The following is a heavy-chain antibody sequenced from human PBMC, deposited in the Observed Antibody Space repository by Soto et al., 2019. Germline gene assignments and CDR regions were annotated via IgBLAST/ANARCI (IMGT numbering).Heavy chain of an antibody. CDR2: ISGSGGST. CDR1: GFTFSSYA. D-gene: IGHD2-2*01. V-gene: IGHV3-23*01. Sequence: EVQLLESGGGLVQPGGSLRLSCAASGFTFSSYAMSWVRQAPGKGLEWVSAISGSGGSTYYADSVKGRFTISRDNSKNTLYLQMNSLRAEDTAVYYCAKVSGYCSSTSCWGWFDPWGQGTLVTVSS. J-gene: IGHJ5*02. CDR3: AKVSGYCSSTSCWGWFDP.